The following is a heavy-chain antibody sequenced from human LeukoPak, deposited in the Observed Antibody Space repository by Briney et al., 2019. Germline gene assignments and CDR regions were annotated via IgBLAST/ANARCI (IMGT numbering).Heavy chain of an antibody. CDR3: ASEAYCSGGRCSVQRVAS. Sequence: GASVKVSCKASGYTFTSCDINWVRQATGQGLEWMGWMNPNSGNTGYGQSFQGRITMTRDISIGTAYMELRSLISDDTAVYYCASEAYCSGGRCSVQRVASWGQGTPVTVSS. CDR1: GYTFTSCD. CDR2: MNPNSGNT. V-gene: IGHV1-8*01. J-gene: IGHJ4*02. D-gene: IGHD2-15*01.